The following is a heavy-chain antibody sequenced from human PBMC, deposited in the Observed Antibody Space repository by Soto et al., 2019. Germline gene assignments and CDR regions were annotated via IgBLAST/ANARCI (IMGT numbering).Heavy chain of an antibody. Sequence: LPETLSLTCTVSGGSVSSGSYYWNWIRQPPGKGLEWIGYVYYTGSTNYNPSLKSRVTMSVDTSKNQFSLKMRSVTAADTAVYNCARVSREHSSSGGLDVWGQGTTVTVSS. CDR1: GGSVSSGSYY. V-gene: IGHV4-61*01. CDR3: ARVSREHSSSGGLDV. J-gene: IGHJ6*02. D-gene: IGHD1-26*01. CDR2: VYYTGST.